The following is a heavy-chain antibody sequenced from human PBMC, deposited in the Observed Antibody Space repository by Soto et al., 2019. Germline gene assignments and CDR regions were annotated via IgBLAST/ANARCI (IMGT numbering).Heavy chain of an antibody. CDR3: ARSGYSYGPNPLLY. CDR1: GGSISSGGYY. D-gene: IGHD5-18*01. CDR2: IYYSGST. V-gene: IGHV4-31*03. Sequence: QVQLQESGPGLVKPSQTLSLTCTVSGGSISSGGYYWSWIRQHPGKGLEWIGYIYYSGSTYYNPSLKSRVTLSVDTSTIQFSLKLSSVPAADTAVYYCARSGYSYGPNPLLYWGQGTLVTVSS. J-gene: IGHJ4*02.